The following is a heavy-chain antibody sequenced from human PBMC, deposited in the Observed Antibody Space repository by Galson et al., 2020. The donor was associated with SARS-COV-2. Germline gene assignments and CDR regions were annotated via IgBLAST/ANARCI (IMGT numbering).Heavy chain of an antibody. CDR2: IYHSGST. CDR3: ATYSVVVVAPTPLRADY. CDR1: GYSIRSGYF. V-gene: IGHV4-38-2*02. Sequence: SETLSLTCTVSGYSIRSGYFWGWIRQPPGKGLEWMGSIYHSGSTYYNPSLKSRVTISVDTSKNQFSLKLSSVTAADTAVYYCATYSVVVVAPTPLRADYWGQGTLVTVSS. D-gene: IGHD2-15*01. J-gene: IGHJ4*02.